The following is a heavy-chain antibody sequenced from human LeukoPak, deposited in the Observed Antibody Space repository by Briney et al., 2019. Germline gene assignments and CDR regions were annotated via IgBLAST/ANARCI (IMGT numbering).Heavy chain of an antibody. D-gene: IGHD5-18*01. J-gene: IGHJ4*02. V-gene: IGHV3-7*01. CDR3: ARDLGYSYGYDRDY. CDR1: GFTFSSYW. Sequence: GGSLRLSCAASGFTFSSYWMSWVRQAPGKGLEWVANIKQDGSEKYYVDSVKGRFTISRDNAKNSLYLQMNSLRAEDTAVYYCARDLGYSYGYDRDYWGQGTLVTVSS. CDR2: IKQDGSEK.